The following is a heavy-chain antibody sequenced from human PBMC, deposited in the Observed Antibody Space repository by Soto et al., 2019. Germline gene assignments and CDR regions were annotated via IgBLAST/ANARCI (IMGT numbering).Heavy chain of an antibody. V-gene: IGHV4-30-4*01. J-gene: IGHJ5*02. CDR3: ARGLRIVGATGWFDP. CDR2: IYYSGST. Sequence: SETLSLTCTVSGGSISSGDYYWSWIRQPPGKGLEWIGYIYYSGSTYYNPSLKSRVTISVDTSKNQFSLKLSSVTAADTAAYYCARGLRIVGATGWFDPWGQGTMVTVYS. D-gene: IGHD1-26*01. CDR1: GGSISSGDYY.